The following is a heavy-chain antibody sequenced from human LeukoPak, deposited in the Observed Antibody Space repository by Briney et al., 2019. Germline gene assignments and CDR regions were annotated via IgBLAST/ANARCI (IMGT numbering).Heavy chain of an antibody. CDR1: GYTFTSYG. CDR2: IIPIFGTA. D-gene: IGHD3-22*01. CDR3: ARGGDYYDSSGSPEGFDY. Sequence: GASVKVSCKASGYTFTSYGISWVRQAPGQGLEWMGGIIPIFGTANYAQKFQGRVTITTDESTSTAYMELSSLRSEDTAVYYCARGGDYYDSSGSPEGFDYWGQGTLVTVSS. J-gene: IGHJ4*02. V-gene: IGHV1-69*05.